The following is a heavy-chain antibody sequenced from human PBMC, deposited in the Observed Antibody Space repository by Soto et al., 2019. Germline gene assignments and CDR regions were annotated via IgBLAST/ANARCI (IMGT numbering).Heavy chain of an antibody. CDR1: GYTFTSYG. CDR2: ISAYNGNT. D-gene: IGHD6-13*01. V-gene: IGHV1-18*01. J-gene: IGHJ6*02. Sequence: ASVKVSCKASGYTFTSYGISWVRQAPGQGLEWMGGISAYNGNTNYAQKFQGRVTITADESTSTAYMELSRLRSDDTAVYYCARAAAAGPTPYYYYGMDVWGQGTTVTVSS. CDR3: ARAAAAGPTPYYYYGMDV.